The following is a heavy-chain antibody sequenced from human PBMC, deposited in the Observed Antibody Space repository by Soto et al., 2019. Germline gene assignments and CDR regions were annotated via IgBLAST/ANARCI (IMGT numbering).Heavy chain of an antibody. CDR2: IGGSGGST. D-gene: IGHD5-18*01. J-gene: IGHJ4*02. Sequence: EVQLLESGGDLVQPGGSLRLSCAASGFTFTTYAMTRVRQAPGKGLEWVLAIGGSGGSTYYADSVKGRFTISRDNSKNTLYLQMNSLRAEDTAVYYCAKDTDTTFSPQDYWGQGTLVTVSS. V-gene: IGHV3-23*01. CDR1: GFTFTTYA. CDR3: AKDTDTTFSPQDY.